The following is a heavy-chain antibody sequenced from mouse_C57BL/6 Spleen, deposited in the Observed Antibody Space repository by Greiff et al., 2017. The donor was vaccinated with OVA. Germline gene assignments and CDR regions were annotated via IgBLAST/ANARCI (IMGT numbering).Heavy chain of an antibody. Sequence: DVHLVESGGGLVQPGGSLSLSCAASGFTFTDYYMSWVRQPPGKALEWLGFIRNKANGYTTEYSASVKGRFTISRDNSQSILYLQMNALRAEDSATYYCARSTGTGSFDYWGQGTTLTVSS. CDR2: IRNKANGYTT. J-gene: IGHJ2*01. V-gene: IGHV7-3*01. CDR1: GFTFTDYY. CDR3: ARSTGTGSFDY. D-gene: IGHD4-1*02.